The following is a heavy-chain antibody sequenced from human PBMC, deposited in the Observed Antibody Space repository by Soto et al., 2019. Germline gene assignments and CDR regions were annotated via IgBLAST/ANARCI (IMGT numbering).Heavy chain of an antibody. J-gene: IGHJ5*02. D-gene: IGHD3-16*01. Sequence: MQMVESGGGSVQPGGSLRLSCAASGFTFSHYWMHWVRQTPGKGLVWVSRINPAGTITNYADSVEGRFTISRDNADSALFLQMNSLSAEDTAIYYCTSDTFGLRDTWGQGTLVTVSS. CDR2: INPAGTIT. CDR3: TSDTFGLRDT. CDR1: GFTFSHYW. V-gene: IGHV3-74*01.